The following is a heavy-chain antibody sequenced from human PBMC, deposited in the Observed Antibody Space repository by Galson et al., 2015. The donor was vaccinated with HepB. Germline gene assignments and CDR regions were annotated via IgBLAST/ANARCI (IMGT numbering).Heavy chain of an antibody. CDR3: ARDRLYDSSGYYHDY. V-gene: IGHV3-66*01. Sequence: SLRLSCAASGFTVSSNYMSWVRQAPGKGLEWVSVIYSGGSTYYADSVKGRFTISRDNSKNTLYLQMNSLRAEDTAVYYCARDRLYDSSGYYHDYWGQGTLVTVSS. D-gene: IGHD3-22*01. CDR2: IYSGGST. CDR1: GFTVSSNY. J-gene: IGHJ4*02.